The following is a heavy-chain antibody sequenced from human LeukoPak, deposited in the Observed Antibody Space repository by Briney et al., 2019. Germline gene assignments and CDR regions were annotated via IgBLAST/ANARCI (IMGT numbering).Heavy chain of an antibody. CDR1: GYTFTSYA. CDR2: ISVYNGNT. D-gene: IGHD3-3*01. J-gene: IGHJ4*02. Sequence: ASVKVSCKASGYTFTSYAISWVRQAPGQGLESMGWISVYNGNTNYAQKVQGRVTMTTDTSTSTAYMELRSLRSDDTAVYYCARGLWREVIDHWGQGTLVTVSS. V-gene: IGHV1-18*01. CDR3: ARGLWREVIDH.